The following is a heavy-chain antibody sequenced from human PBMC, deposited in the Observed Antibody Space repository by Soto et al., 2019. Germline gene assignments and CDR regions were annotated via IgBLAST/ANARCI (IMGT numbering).Heavy chain of an antibody. CDR3: ARLQAPAGDNPLTFDY. J-gene: IGHJ4*02. D-gene: IGHD6-13*01. Sequence: GESLKSSGKGSGYSFTSYWISWVRQMPGKVREWMGRIDPSDAYTNYSPSFQGHVTISTDKSISTAYLQWSSLKASDTAMYYCARLQAPAGDNPLTFDYWGQGTLVTASS. CDR1: GYSFTSYW. V-gene: IGHV5-10-1*01. CDR2: IDPSDAYT.